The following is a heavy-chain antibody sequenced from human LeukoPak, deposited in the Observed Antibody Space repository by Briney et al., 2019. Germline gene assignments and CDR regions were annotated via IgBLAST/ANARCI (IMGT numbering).Heavy chain of an antibody. CDR1: GYTFTGYY. J-gene: IGHJ4*02. D-gene: IGHD3-9*01. V-gene: IGHV1-2*02. Sequence: ASVKVSCKASGYTFTGYYMHWVRQAPGQGLEWMGWINPNSGGTNYAQKFQGRVTMTRDTSISTAYMELSRLRSDDTAVYYCARLHPPRPSKLRVDWTPPATHRFDYWGQGTLVTVSS. CDR3: ARLHPPRPSKLRVDWTPPATHRFDY. CDR2: INPNSGGT.